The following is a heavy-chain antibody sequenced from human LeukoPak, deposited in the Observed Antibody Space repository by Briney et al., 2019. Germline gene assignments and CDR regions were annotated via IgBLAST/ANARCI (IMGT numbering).Heavy chain of an antibody. CDR3: ARAGYYRFDY. J-gene: IGHJ4*02. D-gene: IGHD2-15*01. V-gene: IGHV3-74*01. CDR1: GFTFSSSW. CDR2: INSDGTTI. Sequence: PGGSLRLSCAASGFTFSSSWVHWVRQTPGKGLVWVSRINSDGTTINYADSVKGRFTVSRDNAKNTLYLQMNSLRAEDTAVYYCARAGYYRFDYWGQGTLVTVSS.